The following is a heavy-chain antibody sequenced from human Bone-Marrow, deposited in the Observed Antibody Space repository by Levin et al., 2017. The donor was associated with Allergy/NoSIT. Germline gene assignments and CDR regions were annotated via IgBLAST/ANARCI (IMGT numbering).Heavy chain of an antibody. V-gene: IGHV1-18*01. J-gene: IGHJ3*02. D-gene: IGHD1-26*01. CDR3: ASPRGSYLGGAFDI. Sequence: ASVKVSCKSSGYTFSSYGFTWVRQAPGQGLEWMGWVSAYNGHTDYAQKFQGRVTMTADTSTNTAYMELRSLRSDDTAVYYCASPRGSYLGGAFDIWGKGTRVTVSS. CDR1: GYTFSSYG. CDR2: VSAYNGHT.